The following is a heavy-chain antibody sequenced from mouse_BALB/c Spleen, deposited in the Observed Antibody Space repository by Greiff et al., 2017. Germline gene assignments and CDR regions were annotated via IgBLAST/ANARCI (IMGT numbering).Heavy chain of an antibody. V-gene: IGHV1-80*01. J-gene: IGHJ3*01. CDR2: IYPGDGDT. CDR1: GYAFSSSW. Sequence: VQLQQPGAELVKPGAPVKLSCKASGYAFSSSWMNWVKQRPGQGLEWIGRIYPGDGDTNYNGKFKGKATLTADKSSSTAYMQLSSLTSVDSAVYFCARGWFAYWGQGTLVTVSA. CDR3: ARGWFAY.